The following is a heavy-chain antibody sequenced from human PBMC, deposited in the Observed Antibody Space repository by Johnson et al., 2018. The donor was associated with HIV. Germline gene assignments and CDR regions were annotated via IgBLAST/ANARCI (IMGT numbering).Heavy chain of an antibody. CDR2: ISWNGGST. CDR3: AKEGINYYDSSGYRMFGALDI. D-gene: IGHD3-22*01. CDR1: GFTFDDYA. V-gene: IGHV3-43D*03. J-gene: IGHJ3*02. Sequence: VQLVESGGGLVQPGGSLRLSCAASGFTFDDYAMHWVRQAPGKGLEWVSVISWNGGSTYYADSVKGRFTISRDNPKNTLYLQMNSLRAEDTAVYYCAKEGINYYDSSGYRMFGALDIWGQGTMVTVSS.